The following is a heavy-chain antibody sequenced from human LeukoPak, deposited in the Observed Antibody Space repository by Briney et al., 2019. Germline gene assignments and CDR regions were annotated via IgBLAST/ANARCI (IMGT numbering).Heavy chain of an antibody. CDR3: ARRHLIGNGYFDH. D-gene: IGHD4-23*01. CDR2: ISTFNGNT. CDR1: VYALTNYG. V-gene: IGHV1-18*01. J-gene: IGHJ4*02. Sequence: GASVKVSCKASVYALTNYGITWVRQAPGQGLEWLGWISTFNGNTNYAQRLQDRVTMTTDTSTNTAYLELRRLRSDDTALYYCARRHLIGNGYFDHWGQGSLVTVSS.